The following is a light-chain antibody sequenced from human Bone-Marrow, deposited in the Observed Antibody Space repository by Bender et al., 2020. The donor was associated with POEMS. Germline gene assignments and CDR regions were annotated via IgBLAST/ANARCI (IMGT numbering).Light chain of an antibody. CDR2: RSN. CDR3: AAWDDSLTGVV. CDR1: DSNFGGNN. Sequence: QSVLTQPPSASGTPGQSVIISCSGTDSNFGGNNVNWYQHLPGTAPKLLIYRSNQRPLGVPDRVSASKSGTSASLAISGLQSEDGADYYCAAWDDSLTGVVFGGGTKLTVL. J-gene: IGLJ2*01. V-gene: IGLV1-44*01.